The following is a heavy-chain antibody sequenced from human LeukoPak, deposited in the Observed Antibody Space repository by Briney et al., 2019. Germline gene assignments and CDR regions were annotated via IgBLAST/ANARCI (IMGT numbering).Heavy chain of an antibody. CDR2: ISWNSGSI. V-gene: IGHV3-9*01. D-gene: IGHD6-6*01. CDR1: GFTFDDYA. J-gene: IGHJ3*02. CDR3: VKVMYSSSSGTDAFDI. Sequence: GGSLRLSCAASGFTFDDYAMHWVRQAPGKGLEWVSGISWNSGSIDYADSVKGRFTIYRDKAKKYVYVKMKSVRQEDRALYYCVKVMYSSSSGTDAFDIWGQGTMVTVSS.